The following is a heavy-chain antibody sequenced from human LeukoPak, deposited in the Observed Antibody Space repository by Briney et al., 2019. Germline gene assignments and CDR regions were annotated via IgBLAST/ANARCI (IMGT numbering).Heavy chain of an antibody. CDR2: ISTYNGKT. V-gene: IGHV1-18*01. CDR3: ARVITIFGVVIFDY. CDR1: GYTFTSYG. Sequence: ASVKVSCKASGYTFTSYGICWVRQAPGQGLEWMGWISTYNGKTNYAQKIQGRVTMTTDTSTSTAYMELRSLRSDDTAVYYCARVITIFGVVIFDYWGQGTLVTVSS. J-gene: IGHJ4*02. D-gene: IGHD3-3*01.